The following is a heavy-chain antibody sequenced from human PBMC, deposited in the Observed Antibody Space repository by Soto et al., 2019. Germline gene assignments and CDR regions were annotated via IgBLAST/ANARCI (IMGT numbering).Heavy chain of an antibody. D-gene: IGHD1-26*01. CDR3: VGRLTSIYTYFDS. J-gene: IGHJ4*02. Sequence: SETLSLTCTVSGDSISSATHYWNWIRQHPGKGLEWIGYVSSSGNSYYSPSLKSRVFMSVETSKNRFPLKLSSVHAAETAIYSSVGRLTSIYTYFDSWGQGTQVTVSS. CDR1: GDSISSATHY. CDR2: VSSSGNS. V-gene: IGHV4-31*06.